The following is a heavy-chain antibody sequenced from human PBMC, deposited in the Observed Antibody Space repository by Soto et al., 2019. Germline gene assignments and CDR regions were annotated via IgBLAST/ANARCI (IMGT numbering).Heavy chain of an antibody. D-gene: IGHD3-22*01. J-gene: IGHJ4*02. Sequence: SGPTLVNPTETLTLTCTVSGFSLSNARMGVSRIRQPPVKALEWLAHIFSNDEKSYSTSLKSRLTISKDTSKSQVVLTMTNMDPVDTATYYCARIIDDYYDSSGYPDYWGQGTLVTVSS. V-gene: IGHV2-26*01. CDR3: ARIIDDYYDSSGYPDY. CDR2: IFSNDEK. CDR1: GFSLSNARMG.